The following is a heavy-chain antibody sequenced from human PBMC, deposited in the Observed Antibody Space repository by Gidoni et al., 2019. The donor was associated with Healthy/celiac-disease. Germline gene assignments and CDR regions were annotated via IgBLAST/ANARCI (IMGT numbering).Heavy chain of an antibody. CDR2: IYPGDSDT. CDR3: ARQRVGYSSIYYYYGMDV. Sequence: EVQLVQSGAEVKKPGESLTISCKGSGYSFTSSWIGWVRQLPGKGLEWMGIIYPGDSDTRYSPSFQGQVTISADKSISTAYLQWSSLKASDTAMYYCARQRVGYSSIYYYYGMDVWGQGTTVTVSS. J-gene: IGHJ6*02. CDR1: GYSFTSSW. D-gene: IGHD5-18*01. V-gene: IGHV5-51*01.